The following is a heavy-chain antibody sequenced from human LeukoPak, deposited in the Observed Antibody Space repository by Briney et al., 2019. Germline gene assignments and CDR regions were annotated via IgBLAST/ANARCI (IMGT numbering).Heavy chain of an antibody. J-gene: IGHJ3*02. V-gene: IGHV1-46*01. Sequence: GASVKVSCKASGYTFTSCYMHWVRQAPGQGLEWMGIINPSGGSTSYAQKFQGRVTMTRDMSTSTVYMELSSLRSEDTAVYYCARDRIGDYGGNPDAFDIWGQGTMVTVSS. CDR1: GYTFTSCY. CDR2: INPSGGST. D-gene: IGHD4-23*01. CDR3: ARDRIGDYGGNPDAFDI.